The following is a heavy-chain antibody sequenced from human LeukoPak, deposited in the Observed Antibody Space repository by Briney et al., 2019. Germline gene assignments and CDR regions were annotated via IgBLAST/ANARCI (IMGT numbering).Heavy chain of an antibody. Sequence: GGSLRLSCTVSGFNFDDYVMSWVRQAPGKGLEWVGFIRKKGYGGTTEYAASVEGRFTISRDDSKGIAYLQTNSLKTEDTAVYYCARAEYDFWSGYYPLGGFDMWGQGTVVTVSS. J-gene: IGHJ3*02. V-gene: IGHV3-49*04. D-gene: IGHD3-3*01. CDR1: GFNFDDYV. CDR3: ARAEYDFWSGYYPLGGFDM. CDR2: IRKKGYGGTT.